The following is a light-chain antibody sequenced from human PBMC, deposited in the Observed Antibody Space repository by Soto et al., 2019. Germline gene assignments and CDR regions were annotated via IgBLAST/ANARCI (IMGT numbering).Light chain of an antibody. J-gene: IGLJ2*01. Sequence: QSVLTQPPSVSGAPGRRVTISCTGSTSNIGAGYDVHWYQQLPGTAPKLMIYEVTKRPSGVPDRFSGSKSGNTASLTVSGLQAEDEADYYCSSHAGSNNVIFGGGTKLTVL. CDR3: SSHAGSNNVI. V-gene: IGLV1-40*01. CDR2: EVT. CDR1: TSNIGAGYD.